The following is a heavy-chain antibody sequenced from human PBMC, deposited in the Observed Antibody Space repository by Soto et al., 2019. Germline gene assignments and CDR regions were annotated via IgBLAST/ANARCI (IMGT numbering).Heavy chain of an antibody. CDR1: GGSISSSSYY. CDR3: ARHVAGYSSGLDY. V-gene: IGHV4-39*01. D-gene: IGHD6-19*01. CDR2: IYYSGST. J-gene: IGHJ4*02. Sequence: PSEPMSLTCPVAGGSISSSSYYWGWIRQPPGKGLGWIGSIYYSGSTYYNPSLKSRVTISVDTSKNQFSLKLSSVTAADTAVYYCARHVAGYSSGLDYWGQGTLVTVSS.